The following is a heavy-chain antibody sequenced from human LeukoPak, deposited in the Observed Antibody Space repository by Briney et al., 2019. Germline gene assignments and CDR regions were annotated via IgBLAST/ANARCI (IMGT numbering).Heavy chain of an antibody. CDR3: AKDLHGNNLSDASAV. D-gene: IGHD5-24*01. V-gene: IGHV3-21*01. Sequence: PGGSLSLSCAASGFPFSSNSIYWVRQAPGKGLEWVSSISGSSTIIYYTDPVKARFPLSKDNAKNSLYLQMNSLRAEDTAVYYCAKDLHGNNLSDASAVAGEATMVTVSS. J-gene: IGHJ3*01. CDR2: ISGSSTII. CDR1: GFPFSSNS.